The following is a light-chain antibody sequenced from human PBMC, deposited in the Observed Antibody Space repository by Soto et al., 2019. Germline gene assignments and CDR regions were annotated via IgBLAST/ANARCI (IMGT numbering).Light chain of an antibody. J-gene: IGKJ4*01. CDR1: QSISNN. Sequence: ETVMTQSPATLSVSPGERATLSCRAGQSISNNLAWYQQKPGQAPRLLIYGATNRATGIPSRFSGSGSGTEFTLTISSLQSEDFAVYYCQQYNNWRLTFGGGTKLEIK. CDR2: GAT. CDR3: QQYNNWRLT. V-gene: IGKV3-15*01.